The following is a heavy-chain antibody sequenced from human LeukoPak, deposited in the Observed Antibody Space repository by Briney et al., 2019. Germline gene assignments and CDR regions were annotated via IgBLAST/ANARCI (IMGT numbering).Heavy chain of an antibody. D-gene: IGHD6-19*01. J-gene: IGHJ4*02. Sequence: PGGSLRLSCVASGLNFSSYWMTWVRQAPGKGLEWLANIKEDGSIQYYLDSVRGRFTISRDNAKTSVYLQLNSLRADDTAVYYCARDVWTGVAVSDYWGQGTLVTVSS. CDR1: GLNFSSYW. V-gene: IGHV3-7*01. CDR2: IKEDGSIQ. CDR3: ARDVWTGVAVSDY.